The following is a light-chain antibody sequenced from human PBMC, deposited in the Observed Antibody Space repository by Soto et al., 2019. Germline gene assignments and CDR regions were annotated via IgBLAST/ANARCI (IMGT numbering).Light chain of an antibody. CDR1: SSNIGAGYD. V-gene: IGLV1-40*01. CDR2: ANN. CDR3: QSYDTSPSGYV. J-gene: IGLJ1*01. Sequence: QSVLTQPPSVSGAPGQRVTISCTGSSSNIGAGYDVHWYQQLPGTAPKLLIYANNNRPAGVPDRFSASKSGTSASLAITGLQAEDEADYYRQSYDTSPSGYVFGTGTKSPS.